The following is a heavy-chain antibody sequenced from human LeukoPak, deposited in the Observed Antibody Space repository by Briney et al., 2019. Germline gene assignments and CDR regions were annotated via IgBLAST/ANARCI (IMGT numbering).Heavy chain of an antibody. J-gene: IGHJ4*02. V-gene: IGHV3-33*01. D-gene: IGHD3-22*01. CDR1: GFTFSSYG. Sequence: GRSLRLSCAASGFTFSSYGMHWVRQASGKGLEWVAVIWYDGSNKYYADSVKGRFTISRDNSKNTLYLQMNSLRAEDTAVYYCARDDSSAVDYWGQGTLVTVSS. CDR3: ARDDSSAVDY. CDR2: IWYDGSNK.